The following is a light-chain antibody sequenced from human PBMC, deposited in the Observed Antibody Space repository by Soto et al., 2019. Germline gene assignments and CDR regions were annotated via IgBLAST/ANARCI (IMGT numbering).Light chain of an antibody. CDR3: EEYCTAAAWM. Sequence: GGRGTLTKKASQSVSSSYLAWYQQKPGQAPRLLIYGASSRAAGIPDRFSCSGSGTDFALSIRSLDPGCSAVYFCEEYCTAAAWMFGEGTKVDIK. CDR2: GAS. V-gene: IGKV3-20*01. CDR1: QSVSSSY. J-gene: IGKJ1*01.